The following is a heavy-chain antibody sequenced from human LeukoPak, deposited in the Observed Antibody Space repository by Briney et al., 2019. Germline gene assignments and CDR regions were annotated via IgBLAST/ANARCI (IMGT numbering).Heavy chain of an antibody. CDR1: GDSIISSSYY. CDR2: IYYSGST. V-gene: IGHV4-39*07. CDR3: ARVWGVAVAGSYYYYGMDV. J-gene: IGHJ6*02. Sequence: SETLSLACTVFGDSIISSSYYWGWIRQPPGKGLEWIASIYYSGSTYYNSSLKSRVTMSLDTSKKQFSLKLSSVTAADTAVYYCARVWGVAVAGSYYYYGMDVWGQGTTVTVSS. D-gene: IGHD6-19*01.